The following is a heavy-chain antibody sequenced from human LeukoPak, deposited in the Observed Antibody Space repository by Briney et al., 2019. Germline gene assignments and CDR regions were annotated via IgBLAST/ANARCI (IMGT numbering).Heavy chain of an antibody. Sequence: PSETLSLTCTVSGGSIISGSYYWSWIRQPARKPLWCIGRIYTTGSTDYNPSLKSRVTISVDTSKNQFSLNLNSVTAADTAVYYCARGIAVAGNWFDPWGQGTLVTVSS. V-gene: IGHV4-61*02. CDR1: GGSIISGSYY. J-gene: IGHJ5*02. CDR2: IYTTGST. D-gene: IGHD6-19*01. CDR3: ARGIAVAGNWFDP.